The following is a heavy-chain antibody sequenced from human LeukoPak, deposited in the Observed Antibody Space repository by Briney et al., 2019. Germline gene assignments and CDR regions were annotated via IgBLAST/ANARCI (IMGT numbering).Heavy chain of an antibody. CDR1: GYTFTGYY. D-gene: IGHD3-22*01. Sequence: ASVKVSCKASGYTFTGYYMHWVRQAPGHGLEWIIWINPNSGGTNYAQKFQGRVTMTRDTSISTAYMELSRLRSDDTAVYYCARTRYYDSSGYTALGYWGQGTLVTVSS. V-gene: IGHV1-2*02. J-gene: IGHJ4*02. CDR3: ARTRYYDSSGYTALGY. CDR2: INPNSGGT.